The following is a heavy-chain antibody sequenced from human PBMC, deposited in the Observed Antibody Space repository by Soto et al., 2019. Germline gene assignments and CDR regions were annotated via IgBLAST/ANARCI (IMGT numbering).Heavy chain of an antibody. D-gene: IGHD5-18*01. CDR3: ARELQLRTHYYYGMDV. CDR2: IYYSGST. CDR1: GGSISSYY. Sequence: SETLSLTCTVSGGSISSYYWSWIRQPPGKGLEWIGYIYYSGSTNYNPSLKSRVTISVDTSKNQFSLKLSSVTAADTAVYYCARELQLRTHYYYGMDVWGQGTTVTVSS. J-gene: IGHJ6*02. V-gene: IGHV4-59*01.